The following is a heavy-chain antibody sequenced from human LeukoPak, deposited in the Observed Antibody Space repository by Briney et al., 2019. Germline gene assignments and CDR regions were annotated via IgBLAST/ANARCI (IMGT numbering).Heavy chain of an antibody. V-gene: IGHV4-59*08. CDR2: ISYSGTT. CDR3: ARHGSGTSLALYP. CDR1: GGSMSSYY. D-gene: IGHD3-10*01. Sequence: SEALSLTCTVSGGSMSSYYWSWIRQSPGKGLEWVGYISYSGTTNYNPSLKSRVTISLGTSKNRFSLNLTSVTAADTAVYYCARHGSGTSLALYPWGQGTLVTVSS. J-gene: IGHJ5*02.